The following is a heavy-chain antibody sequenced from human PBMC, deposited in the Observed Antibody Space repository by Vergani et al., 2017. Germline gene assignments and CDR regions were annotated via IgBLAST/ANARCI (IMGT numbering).Heavy chain of an antibody. D-gene: IGHD3-3*01. J-gene: IGHJ5*02. CDR2: ISSSSSTI. CDR3: AGDTYYFWRGPAGPNWFDP. CDR1: GFTFSSYG. V-gene: IGHV3-48*01. Sequence: EVQLVESGGGLVQPGGSLRLSCAASGFTFSSYGMNWVRQAPGKGLEWVSDISSSSSTIYYADSVKGRFTISRDNAKNSQYLQMNSLRAEDTAVYYWAGDTYYFWRGPAGPNWFDPWGQGTLVTVSS.